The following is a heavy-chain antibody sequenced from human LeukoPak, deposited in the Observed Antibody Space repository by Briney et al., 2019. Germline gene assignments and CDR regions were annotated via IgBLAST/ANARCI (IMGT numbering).Heavy chain of an antibody. CDR2: ISGSGGTT. V-gene: IGHV3-23*01. J-gene: IGHJ6*02. CDR1: GFTFNNYA. D-gene: IGHD1-14*01. Sequence: GGSLRLSCAASGFTFNNYAMNWVRQAPGKGLEWVSVISGSGGTTYYADSVKGRFTISRDGSKNTLYLQMNSLRAEDTAVYYCAKVSGGGLYYDGMDVWGQGTTVTVSS. CDR3: AKVSGGGLYYDGMDV.